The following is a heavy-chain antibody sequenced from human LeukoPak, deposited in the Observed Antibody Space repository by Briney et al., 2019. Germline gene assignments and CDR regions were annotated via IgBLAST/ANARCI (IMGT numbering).Heavy chain of an antibody. D-gene: IGHD6-6*01. CDR3: ARTLVGISDRRNFDY. CDR1: AYTFTSYG. V-gene: IGHV1-18*01. CDR2: ISAYNGNT. J-gene: IGHJ4*02. Sequence: ASVKVSCKTSAYTFTSYGISWVRQAPGQGLEWMGWISAYNGNTNYVQKLQGRVTMTTDTSTSTAYMELRSLRSDDTAVYCCARTLVGISDRRNFDYWGQGTLVTVSS.